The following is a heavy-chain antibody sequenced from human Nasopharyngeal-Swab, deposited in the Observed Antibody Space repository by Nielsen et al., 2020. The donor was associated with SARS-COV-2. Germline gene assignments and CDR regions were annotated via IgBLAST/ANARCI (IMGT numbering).Heavy chain of an antibody. D-gene: IGHD3-22*01. Sequence: SVKVSCKASGYTFTSYGISWVRQAPGQGLEWMGGIIPIFGTANYAQKFQGRVTITADKSTSTAYMELSSLRSEDTAVYYCARAYDSSGHKKTYYYYYMDVWGKGTTVTVSS. CDR3: ARAYDSSGHKKTYYYYYMDV. CDR2: IIPIFGTA. CDR1: GYTFTSYG. J-gene: IGHJ6*03. V-gene: IGHV1-69*06.